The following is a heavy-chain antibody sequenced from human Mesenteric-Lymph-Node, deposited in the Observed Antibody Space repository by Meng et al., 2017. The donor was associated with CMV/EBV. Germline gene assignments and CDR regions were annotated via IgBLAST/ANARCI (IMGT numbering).Heavy chain of an antibody. CDR1: SYW. Sequence: SYWIAWVRQMPEKGLEWMGIIYPGDSNTRYSPSFQGQVTISADKSISTAYLQWSSLKASDTAMYYCARLGGSDPDFWSGYMYNGFDPWGQGTLVTVSS. D-gene: IGHD3-3*01. V-gene: IGHV5-51*01. J-gene: IGHJ5*02. CDR2: IYPGDSNT. CDR3: ARLGGSDPDFWSGYMYNGFDP.